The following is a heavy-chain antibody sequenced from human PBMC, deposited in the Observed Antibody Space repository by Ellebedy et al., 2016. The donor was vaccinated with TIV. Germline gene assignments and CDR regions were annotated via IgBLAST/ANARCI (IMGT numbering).Heavy chain of an antibody. CDR2: INPSGTP. CDR1: GDSLNRDDW. J-gene: IGHJ4*02. Sequence: MPSETPSLTCAVSGDSLNRDDWWTWLRQPPGKGLEWIGEINPSGTPNYNPSLKSRVTISVDTPKKQFSRRLTSVTAADTAVYYCSRARGQYLYGSGSYFTNWGQGKMVTVSS. CDR3: SRARGQYLYGSGSYFTN. V-gene: IGHV4/OR15-8*01. D-gene: IGHD3-10*01.